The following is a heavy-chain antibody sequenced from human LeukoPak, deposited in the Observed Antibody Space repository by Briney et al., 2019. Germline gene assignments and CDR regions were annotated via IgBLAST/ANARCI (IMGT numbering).Heavy chain of an antibody. CDR2: ISAYNGNT. J-gene: IGHJ6*02. D-gene: IGHD2-8*02. V-gene: IGHV1-18*01. CDR3: ARDQGGVGPYYGMDV. Sequence: ASVKVSCKASGYTFTSYGISWVRQAPGQGLEWMGWISAYNGNTNYAQKLQGRVTMTTDTSTSTAYMELRSLRSDDTAVYYCARDQGGVGPYYGMDVWGQGTTVTVSS. CDR1: GYTFTSYG.